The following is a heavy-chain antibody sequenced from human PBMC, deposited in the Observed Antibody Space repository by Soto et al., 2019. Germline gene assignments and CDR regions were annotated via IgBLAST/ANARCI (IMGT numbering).Heavy chain of an antibody. D-gene: IGHD3-22*01. V-gene: IGHV1-18*01. Sequence: GASVKVSCKATGYTFTSYGISWVRQAPGQGXEWMGWFSAYNGNTNYVQKLQGRVTVTADTSTSTAYMELRSLRSDDTAVYYCARVVTYYDSSGYYYGTFDYWGQGTLVTVSS. CDR1: GYTFTSYG. CDR2: FSAYNGNT. CDR3: ARVVTYYDSSGYYYGTFDY. J-gene: IGHJ4*02.